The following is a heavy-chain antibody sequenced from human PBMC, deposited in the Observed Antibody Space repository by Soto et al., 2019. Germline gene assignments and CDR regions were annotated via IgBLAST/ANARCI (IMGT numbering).Heavy chain of an antibody. V-gene: IGHV4-59*01. CDR2: IYYSGST. CDR3: ARLYKYGGDYSYYFDY. CDR1: GGSIRSYY. D-gene: IGHD4-17*01. J-gene: IGHJ4*02. Sequence: SETLSLTCTVSGGSIRSYYWSWIRQPPGKGLEWIGYIYYSGSTNYNPSLKSRVTISVDASKNQFSLKLSSVTAADTAVYYCARLYKYGGDYSYYFDYWGQGILVTVSS.